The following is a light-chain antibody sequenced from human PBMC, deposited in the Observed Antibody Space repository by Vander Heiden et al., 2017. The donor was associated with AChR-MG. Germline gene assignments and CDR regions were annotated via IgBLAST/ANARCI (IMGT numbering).Light chain of an antibody. CDR1: SSNIGAGYD. CDR2: GDD. J-gene: IGLJ1*01. CDR3: QSYDSSLSGYV. Sequence: QSVLTQSPSVSGAPGQRVTISCTGSSSNIGAGYDVHWYQHLPGAAPKLLIYGDDRRPSGVPDRFSGSKSGTSASLAITGLQAEDEADYYCQSYDSSLSGYVFGTGTKVTGL. V-gene: IGLV1-40*01.